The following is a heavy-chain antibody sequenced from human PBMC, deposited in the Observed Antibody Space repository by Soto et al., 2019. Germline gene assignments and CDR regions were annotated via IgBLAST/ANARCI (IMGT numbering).Heavy chain of an antibody. J-gene: IGHJ6*03. D-gene: IGHD1-1*01. CDR3: ARRLESCYYMDV. CDR1: GYTFTSYA. Sequence: QVQLVQSGAEVKKPGASVKVSCKASGYTFTSYAMHWVRQAPGQRLEWMGWINAGNGNTKYSQKFQGKVTITRDASASTAYMELSSLRSEDTAVYYCARRLESCYYMDVCGKWTAVTVSS. V-gene: IGHV1-3*01. CDR2: INAGNGNT.